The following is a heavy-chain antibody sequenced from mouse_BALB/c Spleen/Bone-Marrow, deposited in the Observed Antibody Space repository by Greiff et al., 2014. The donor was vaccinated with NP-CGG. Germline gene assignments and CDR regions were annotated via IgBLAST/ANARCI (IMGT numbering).Heavy chain of an antibody. CDR1: GFNIKDTY. V-gene: IGHV14-3*02. CDR3: ARGYYDYVHAVDY. Sequence: EVQLQQSGAELVKPGASVKLSCTASGFNIKDTYMHWVKQRPEQGLEWIGRIDPANGNTKYDPKFQGKATITADTSSNTAYLQLSSLTSEDTAVYYCARGYYDYVHAVDYWGQGTSVTVSS. CDR2: IDPANGNT. D-gene: IGHD2-4*01. J-gene: IGHJ4*01.